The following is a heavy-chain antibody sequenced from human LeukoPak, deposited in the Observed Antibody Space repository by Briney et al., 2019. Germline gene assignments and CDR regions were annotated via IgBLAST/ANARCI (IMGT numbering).Heavy chain of an antibody. D-gene: IGHD1-26*01. CDR1: GGSFSGYY. CDR3: ARGSTRGSYSRLQTYYFDY. Sequence: PSETLSLTCAVYGGSFSGYYWSWIRQPPGKGLEWIGEINHSGSTNYNPSLKSRVTTSVDTSKNQFSLKLSSVTAADTAVYYCARGSTRGSYSRLQTYYFDYWGQGTLVTVSS. J-gene: IGHJ4*02. V-gene: IGHV4-34*01. CDR2: INHSGST.